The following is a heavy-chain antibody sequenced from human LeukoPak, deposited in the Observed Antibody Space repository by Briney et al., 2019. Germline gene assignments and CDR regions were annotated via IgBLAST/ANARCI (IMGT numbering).Heavy chain of an antibody. CDR2: ISGSGGST. D-gene: IGHD1-26*01. CDR3: AKDRLKWELLPGPFDY. V-gene: IGHV3-23*01. J-gene: IGHJ4*02. CDR1: GFTFSSYG. Sequence: GGTLRLSCAAAGFTFSSYGMSWVRQAPGKGLEWVSAISGSGGSTYYADSVKGRFTISRDNSKNTLYLQMNSLRAEDTAVYYCAKDRLKWELLPGPFDYWGQGTLVTVSS.